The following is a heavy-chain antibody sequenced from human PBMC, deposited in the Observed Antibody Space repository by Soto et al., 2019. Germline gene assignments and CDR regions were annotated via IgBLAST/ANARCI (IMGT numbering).Heavy chain of an antibody. V-gene: IGHV4-30-2*01. CDR2: MYLSGNT. J-gene: IGHJ5*02. CDR3: AREGFYYDSSGFFAH. Sequence: QLQLQESGSRLVKPAQTLSLTCAVSGGSISSGAYSWNWIRQPPGKGLEWIGYMYLSGNTYHNPSLGGRVTVSIDRSKNQFSLTLSSVTAADTAVYYCAREGFYYDSSGFFAHWGQGILVSVSA. CDR1: GGSISSGAYS. D-gene: IGHD3-22*01.